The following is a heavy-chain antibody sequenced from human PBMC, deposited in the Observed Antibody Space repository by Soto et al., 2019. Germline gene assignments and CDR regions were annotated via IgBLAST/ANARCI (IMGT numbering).Heavy chain of an antibody. V-gene: IGHV3-11*05. CDR2: ISSSSSHT. D-gene: IGHD3-10*01. CDR1: GFTFSDYY. Sequence: QVQLVESGGGLVKPGGSLRLSCAASGFTFSDYYMSWTRQAPGKGLEWVSHISSSSSHTNYADSVKGRFTISRDNAKNSLYLQMNNLRAEDTAVYYGARGGGSAQRWFGELLPFDYWGQGTLVTVSS. CDR3: ARGGGSAQRWFGELLPFDY. J-gene: IGHJ4*02.